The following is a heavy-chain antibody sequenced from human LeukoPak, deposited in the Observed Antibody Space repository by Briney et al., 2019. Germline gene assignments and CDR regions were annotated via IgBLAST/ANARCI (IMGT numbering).Heavy chain of an antibody. CDR1: GYSFTSYW. V-gene: IGHV5-51*01. CDR2: IYPGDSDT. CDR3: ARRLYSSGWEYYFDY. D-gene: IGHD6-19*01. J-gene: IGHJ4*02. Sequence: GESLKISCKGSGYSFTSYWIGWVRQMPGKGLEWMGIIYPGDSDTRYSPSFQGQVTISADKSISTAYLQWSSLKASDTAMYYCARRLYSSGWEYYFDYWGQGTLVTASS.